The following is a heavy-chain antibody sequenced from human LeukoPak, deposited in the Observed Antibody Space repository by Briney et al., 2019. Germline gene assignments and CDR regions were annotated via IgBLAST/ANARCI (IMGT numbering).Heavy chain of an antibody. D-gene: IGHD1-26*01. CDR1: GYTFTDSS. V-gene: IGHV1-2*02. Sequence: ASVKVSCKASGYTFTDSSIHWVRQAPGQGLEWMGWINCGSGVTKYAEKFQGRVSMTRDTSISTAYMDLSRLTSDDTAIYYCARDGGGTYQDFDYWGQGTLVTVSS. CDR2: INCGSGVT. CDR3: ARDGGGTYQDFDY. J-gene: IGHJ4*02.